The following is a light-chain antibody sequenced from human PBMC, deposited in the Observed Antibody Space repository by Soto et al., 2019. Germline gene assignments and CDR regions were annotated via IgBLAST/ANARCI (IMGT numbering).Light chain of an antibody. CDR3: AAWDDSLNGYV. J-gene: IGLJ1*01. CDR1: SSDIGAYNY. CDR2: GVT. Sequence: QSALTQPASVSGSPGQSITISCTGTSSDIGAYNYVSWYQQYPGKAPKLMIYGVTNRPSGVSNRFSGSKTGNTASLTISGLQAEDEADYYCAAWDDSLNGYVFGTGTKVTVL. V-gene: IGLV2-14*01.